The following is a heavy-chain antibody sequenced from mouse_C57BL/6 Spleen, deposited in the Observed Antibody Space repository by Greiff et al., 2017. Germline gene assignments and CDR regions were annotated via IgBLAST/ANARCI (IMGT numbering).Heavy chain of an antibody. V-gene: IGHV5-4*01. D-gene: IGHD1-1*01. CDR1: GFTFSSYA. CDR3: ARDPGSSLDY. J-gene: IGHJ2*01. CDR2: ISDGGSYT. Sequence: EVKVVESGGGLVKPGGSLKLSCAASGFTFSSYAMSWVRQTPEKRLEWVATISDGGSYTYYPDNVKGRFTISRDNAKNNLYLQMSHLKSEDTAMYYCARDPGSSLDYWGQGTTLTVSS.